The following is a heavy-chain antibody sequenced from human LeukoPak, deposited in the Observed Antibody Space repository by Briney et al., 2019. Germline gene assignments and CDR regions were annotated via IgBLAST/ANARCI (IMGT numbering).Heavy chain of an antibody. V-gene: IGHV4-4*07. J-gene: IGHJ6*03. CDR1: GGSIDDYF. CDR3: ARCLNTYYYDSSGYSPEYYYIDV. CDR2: VSSSGST. Sequence: SETLSLTCTVSGGSIDDYFWSWIRQPAGKGLEWIVRVSSSGSTNSNPSLNRRITMSVDTSKTQFSLKLSYVTAADTDVYYCARCLNTYYYDSSGYSPEYYYIDVWGTGTTVTVSS. D-gene: IGHD3-22*01.